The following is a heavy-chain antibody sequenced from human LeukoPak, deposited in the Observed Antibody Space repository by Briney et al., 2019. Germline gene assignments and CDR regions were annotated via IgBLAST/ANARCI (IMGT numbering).Heavy chain of an antibody. Sequence: PSETLSLTCTVSGGSISSYYWSWIRQPPGKGLEWIGYVYYTGSTNYNPSLESRVTISVDTSKNQFSLKLSSVTAADTAVYYCARGSRVLRFLEWSPEGNMDVWGKGTTVTVSS. CDR2: VYYTGST. D-gene: IGHD3-3*01. CDR1: GGSISSYY. V-gene: IGHV4-59*01. CDR3: ARGSRVLRFLEWSPEGNMDV. J-gene: IGHJ6*03.